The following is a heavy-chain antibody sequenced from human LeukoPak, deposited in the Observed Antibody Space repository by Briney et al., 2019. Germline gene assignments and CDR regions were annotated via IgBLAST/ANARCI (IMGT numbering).Heavy chain of an antibody. D-gene: IGHD3-10*01. Sequence: GGSLRLSCAASGFTFSSYAMSWVRQAPGKGLEWVSAISGSGGSTYHADSVKGRFTISRDNSKNTLYLQMNSLRAEDTAVYYCAKELPWFGELLTASDYWGQGTLVTVSS. V-gene: IGHV3-23*01. CDR2: ISGSGGST. J-gene: IGHJ4*02. CDR3: AKELPWFGELLTASDY. CDR1: GFTFSSYA.